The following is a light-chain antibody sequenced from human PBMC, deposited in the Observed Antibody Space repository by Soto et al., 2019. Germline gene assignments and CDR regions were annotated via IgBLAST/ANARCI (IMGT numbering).Light chain of an antibody. CDR3: QQYNSYSLST. CDR2: DAS. V-gene: IGKV1-5*01. J-gene: IGKJ1*01. Sequence: DIQINQSPSTQSAYVGDRVTITCRASQSISSWLAWYQQKPGKAPKLLIYDASSLESGVPSRFSGSGSGTEFTLTISSLQADDFAAYYCQQYNSYSLSTFGQGTKVDIK. CDR1: QSISSW.